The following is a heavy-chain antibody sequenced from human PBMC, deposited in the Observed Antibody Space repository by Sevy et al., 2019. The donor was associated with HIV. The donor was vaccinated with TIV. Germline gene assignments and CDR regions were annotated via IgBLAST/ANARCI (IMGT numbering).Heavy chain of an antibody. CDR2: ISSSSSYI. CDR3: ARDRVAVAGIVFQH. D-gene: IGHD6-19*01. Sequence: GGSLRLSCAASGFTFSSYSMNWVRQAPGKGLEWVTSISSSSSYIYYADSVKGRFTISRDNAKNSLYLQMNSLRAEDTAVYYCARDRVAVAGIVFQHWGQGTLVTVSS. J-gene: IGHJ1*01. CDR1: GFTFSSYS. V-gene: IGHV3-21*01.